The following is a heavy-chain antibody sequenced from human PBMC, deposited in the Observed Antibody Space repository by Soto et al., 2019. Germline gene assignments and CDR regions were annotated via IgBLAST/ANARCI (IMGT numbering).Heavy chain of an antibody. CDR2: ISYDGSNK. CDR1: GFTFSSHG. D-gene: IGHD1-1*01. V-gene: IGHV3-30*18. J-gene: IGHJ4*02. CDR3: ANDRDGYNVPFDS. Sequence: QVQLVESGGGVVQPGRSLRLSCAASGFTFSSHGMLWVRQAPGKGLEWVAVISYDGSNKYYADSVKGRFTISRDNSKNTLFLQMNSLRAEATAVYFCANDRDGYNVPFDSWGQGALVTVSS.